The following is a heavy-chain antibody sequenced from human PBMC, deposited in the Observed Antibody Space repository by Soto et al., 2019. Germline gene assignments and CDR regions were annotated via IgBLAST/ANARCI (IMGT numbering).Heavy chain of an antibody. CDR3: VRAYCGGDCYSGLGRKDYYYYGMDV. CDR1: GFTVSSNY. J-gene: IGHJ6*02. V-gene: IGHV3-53*01. Sequence: GGSLRLSCAASGFTVSSNYMSWVHQAPGKGLEWVSVIYSGGSTYYADSVKGRFTISRDNSKNTLYLQMNSLRAEDTAVYYCVRAYCGGDCYSGLGRKDYYYYGMDVWGQGTTVTVSS. D-gene: IGHD2-21*02. CDR2: IYSGGST.